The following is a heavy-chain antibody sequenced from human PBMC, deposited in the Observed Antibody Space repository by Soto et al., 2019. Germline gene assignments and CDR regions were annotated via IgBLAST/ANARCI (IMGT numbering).Heavy chain of an antibody. CDR2: MNPNSGNT. CDR3: AGFNWNYLAPYYYYMDV. Sequence: ASVKVSCKASGYTFTSYDINWVRQATGQGLEWMGWMNPNSGNTGYAQKFQGRVTMTRNTSISTAYMELSSLSSEDTAVYYCAGFNWNYLAPYYYYMDVWGKGTTVTVSS. D-gene: IGHD1-7*01. V-gene: IGHV1-8*01. J-gene: IGHJ6*03. CDR1: GYTFTSYD.